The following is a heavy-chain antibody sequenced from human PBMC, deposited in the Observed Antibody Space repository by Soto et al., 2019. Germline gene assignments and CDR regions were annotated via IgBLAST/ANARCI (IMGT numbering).Heavy chain of an antibody. D-gene: IGHD1-1*01. CDR2: IDPMFDTS. V-gene: IGHV1-69*01. Sequence: QVRLEQSGAEVKKPGSSVRVYCQASGGALTSYPIHWVRQAPGQGLEWMGVIDPMFDTSNLAEKFKARVTFTADASTKTVYMDLTSLRSDDTAVYFCATYPRPYNWIDLWGQGTLLTVSS. CDR1: GGALTSYP. J-gene: IGHJ5*02. CDR3: ATYPRPYNWIDL.